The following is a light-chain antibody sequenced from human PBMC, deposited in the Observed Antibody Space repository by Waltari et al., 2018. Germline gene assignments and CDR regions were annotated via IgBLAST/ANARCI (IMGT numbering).Light chain of an antibody. CDR1: KLGDKY. V-gene: IGLV3-1*01. CDR2: EDT. J-gene: IGLJ2*01. Sequence: SSELTQPPSLSVSPGQTASITCSGDKLGDKYACWYQQKPGQSPVLVIYEDTKRPPGIPDRFSGSNSGNTATLTISGTQAMDEADYYCQAWDSSTAPVEFGGGTKLTVL. CDR3: QAWDSSTAPVE.